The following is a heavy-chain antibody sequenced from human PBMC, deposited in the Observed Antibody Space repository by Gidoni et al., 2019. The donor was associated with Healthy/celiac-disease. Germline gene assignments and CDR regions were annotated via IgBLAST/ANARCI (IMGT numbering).Heavy chain of an antibody. Sequence: EVQLVESGGGLVQPGGSLRLSCAASGFTFSSYWMSWVRQAPGKGLEWVANIKQDGSEKYYVDSVKGRFTISRDNAKNSLYLQMNSLRAEDTAVYYCARDPPSPLTNRYNWFDPWGQGTLVTVSS. CDR2: IKQDGSEK. V-gene: IGHV3-7*01. CDR1: GFTFSSYW. D-gene: IGHD4-17*01. J-gene: IGHJ5*02. CDR3: ARDPPSPLTNRYNWFDP.